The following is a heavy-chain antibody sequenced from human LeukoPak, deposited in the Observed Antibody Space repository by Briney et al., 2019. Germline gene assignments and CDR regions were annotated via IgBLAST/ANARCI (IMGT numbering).Heavy chain of an antibody. J-gene: IGHJ4*02. V-gene: IGHV4-38-2*02. D-gene: IGHD5-24*01. Sequence: PSETLSLTCSVSGDSISTDYCWTWIRQPPGKVPEWIGTIYNSANTYYTPSLASRVTISMDTSKNQFSLKMTSVTAADTAVYYCARGKDAYKVGNYWGQGALVTVSA. CDR2: IYNSANT. CDR1: GDSISTDYC. CDR3: ARGKDAYKVGNY.